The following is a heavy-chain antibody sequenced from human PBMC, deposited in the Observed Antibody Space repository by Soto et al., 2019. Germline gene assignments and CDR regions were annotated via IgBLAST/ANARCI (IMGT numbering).Heavy chain of an antibody. CDR3: ARARRVYGMDV. Sequence: SETLSLTCAVYGGSFSGYYWSWIRQPPGKGLEWIGEINHSGSTNYNPSLKSRVTISVDTSKNQFSLKLSSVTAADTAVYYCARARRVYGMDVWGQGTTVTSP. J-gene: IGHJ6*02. CDR1: GGSFSGYY. CDR2: INHSGST. V-gene: IGHV4-34*01.